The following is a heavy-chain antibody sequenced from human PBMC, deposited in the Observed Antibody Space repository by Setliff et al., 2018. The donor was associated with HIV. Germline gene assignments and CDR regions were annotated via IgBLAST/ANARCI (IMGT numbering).Heavy chain of an antibody. Sequence: SETLSLTCTVSGYSISSGYYWGWIRQPPGKGLEWIGSIYHSGSTYYNPSLKSRVTISVDTSKNQFSLRLNSLTAADTAVYYCARGTTLNVVPDAFDIWGQGTMVTVSS. D-gene: IGHD4-17*01. V-gene: IGHV4-38-2*02. CDR2: IYHSGST. CDR3: ARGTTLNVVPDAFDI. CDR1: GYSISSGYY. J-gene: IGHJ3*02.